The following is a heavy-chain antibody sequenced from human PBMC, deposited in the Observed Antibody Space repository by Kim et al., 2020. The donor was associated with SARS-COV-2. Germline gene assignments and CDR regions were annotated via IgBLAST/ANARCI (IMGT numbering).Heavy chain of an antibody. CDR1: GYTFTSYY. J-gene: IGHJ1*01. V-gene: IGHV1-46*01. CDR3: AREGHGGQTYFQH. D-gene: IGHD2-15*01. Sequence: ASVKVSCKASGYTFTSYYMHWVRQAPGQGLEWMGIINPSGGSTSYAQKLQGRVTMTRDTSTSTDYMELSSLGSEDTAVCYCAREGHGGQTYFQHWGQGTLVTVSS. CDR2: INPSGGST.